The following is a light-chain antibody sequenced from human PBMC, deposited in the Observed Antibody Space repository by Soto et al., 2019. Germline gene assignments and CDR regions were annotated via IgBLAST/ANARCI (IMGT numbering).Light chain of an antibody. J-gene: IGKJ2*01. CDR1: QSISSY. Sequence: DIQMTQSPSSLSASVGDRVTITCRASQSISSYLNGYQPKRGKAPKLLIYAASSLQSGVPSRFSGSGSGTDFNLTISSLQPEDFATYYCQQSYSTPHTFGQETKLGIK. CDR2: AAS. V-gene: IGKV1-39*01. CDR3: QQSYSTPHT.